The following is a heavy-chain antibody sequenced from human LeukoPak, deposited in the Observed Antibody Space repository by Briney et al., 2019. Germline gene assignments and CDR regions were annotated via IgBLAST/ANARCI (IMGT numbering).Heavy chain of an antibody. V-gene: IGHV3-9*01. CDR3: ARGYVSGVDFFDY. Sequence: GGSLRLSCAASGFTFDDYAMHWVRQAPGKGLEWVSGISWNSGSIGYADSVKGRFTISRDNAKNSLDLQMNSLRAEDTAVYYCARGYVSGVDFFDYWGQGTLVTVSS. CDR2: ISWNSGSI. J-gene: IGHJ4*02. CDR1: GFTFDDYA. D-gene: IGHD3-16*01.